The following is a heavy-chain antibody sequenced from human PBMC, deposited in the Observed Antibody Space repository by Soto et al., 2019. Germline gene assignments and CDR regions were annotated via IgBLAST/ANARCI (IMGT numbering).Heavy chain of an antibody. Sequence: QVQLVQSGAEVKKPGASVKVSCKASGYTFTSYGISWVRQAPGQGLEWMGWISAYNGNTNYAQKHQGRVTMTTDTSTSTAYMELRSLKSDDTAVYYCARTGFYYYGSGSPVAVDYWGQGTLVTVSS. CDR1: GYTFTSYG. V-gene: IGHV1-18*01. D-gene: IGHD3-10*01. CDR2: ISAYNGNT. CDR3: ARTGFYYYGSGSPVAVDY. J-gene: IGHJ4*02.